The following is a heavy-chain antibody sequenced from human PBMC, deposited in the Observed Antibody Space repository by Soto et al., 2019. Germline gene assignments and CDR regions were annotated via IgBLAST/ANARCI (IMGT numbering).Heavy chain of an antibody. D-gene: IGHD3-3*01. CDR1: GFSFSDYY. Sequence: GGSLRLCCAASGFSFSDYYMSWIRQAPGKGLEWVSYISSSTGYTNYADSVKGRFTISRDNAKKSLYLQMNSLRAEDTAVYYCATDDSRVLEYFDYWGQGILVTVSS. CDR2: ISSSTGYT. V-gene: IGHV3-11*06. CDR3: ATDDSRVLEYFDY. J-gene: IGHJ4*02.